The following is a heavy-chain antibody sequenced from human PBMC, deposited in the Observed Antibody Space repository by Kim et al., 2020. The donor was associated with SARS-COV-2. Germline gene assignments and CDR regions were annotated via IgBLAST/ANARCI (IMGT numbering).Heavy chain of an antibody. D-gene: IGHD6-13*01. CDR1: GYTFTGYY. V-gene: IGHV1-2*02. CDR2: INPNSGGT. J-gene: IGHJ4*02. Sequence: ASVKVSCKASGYTFTGYYMHWVRQAPGQGLEWMGWINPNSGGTNYAQKFQGRVTMTRDTSISTAYMELSRLRSDDTAVYYCARSQLPETPGAAAAFDYWGQGTLVTVSS. CDR3: ARSQLPETPGAAAAFDY.